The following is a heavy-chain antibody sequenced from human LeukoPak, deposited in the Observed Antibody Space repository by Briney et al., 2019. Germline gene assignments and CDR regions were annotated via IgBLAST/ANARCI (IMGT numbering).Heavy chain of an antibody. CDR2: IYHSGST. D-gene: IGHD6-13*01. CDR1: GYSIRSGYY. V-gene: IGHV4-38-2*02. Sequence: PSETLSLTCKVSGYSIRSGYYWGWIRQPPGKGLEWIGSIYHSGSTYYNPSLKSRVTISVYTSKNQFSLKLSSVTAADMAVYYCARTYSLAAGLDPWGQGTLVTVSS. CDR3: ARTYSLAAGLDP. J-gene: IGHJ5*02.